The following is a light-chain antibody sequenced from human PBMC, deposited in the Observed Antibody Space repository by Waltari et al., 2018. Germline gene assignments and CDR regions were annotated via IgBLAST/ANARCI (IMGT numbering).Light chain of an antibody. V-gene: IGKV1-9*01. CDR1: QGISTY. CDR2: EAS. CDR3: QQFHDYPWT. J-gene: IGKJ1*01. Sequence: IPLTQSPSSLSASVGDTVTIPCRASQGISTYLAWLQQKPGRAPKVLIFEASTLQSGVPSRFSGSGSGIDFTLTISSLQPEDVATYYCQQFHDYPWTFGQGTKVEIK.